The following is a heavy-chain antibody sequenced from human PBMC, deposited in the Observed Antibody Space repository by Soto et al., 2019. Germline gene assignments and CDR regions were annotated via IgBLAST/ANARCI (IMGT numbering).Heavy chain of an antibody. Sequence: ASVKVSCKASGYTFTSYYMHWVRQAPGQGLEWMGIINPSGGSTSYAQKFQGRVTMTRDTSTSTVYMELSSLRSEDTAVYYCARDLGEMATIGYYYYGMDVWGQGTTVTVS. D-gene: IGHD5-12*01. J-gene: IGHJ6*02. CDR1: GYTFTSYY. CDR2: INPSGGST. CDR3: ARDLGEMATIGYYYYGMDV. V-gene: IGHV1-46*01.